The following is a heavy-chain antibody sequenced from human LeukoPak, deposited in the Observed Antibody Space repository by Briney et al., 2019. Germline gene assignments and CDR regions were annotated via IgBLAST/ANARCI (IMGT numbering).Heavy chain of an antibody. CDR3: AREVRFGELDP. CDR1: GVSISSYY. Sequence: SETLSLTCTVSGVSISSYYWSWIRQPPGKGLEWIGYIYYSGSTNYNPSLKSRVTISVDTSKNQFSLKLSSVTAADTAVYCCAREVRFGELDPWGQGTLVTVSS. J-gene: IGHJ5*02. CDR2: IYYSGST. D-gene: IGHD3-10*01. V-gene: IGHV4-59*01.